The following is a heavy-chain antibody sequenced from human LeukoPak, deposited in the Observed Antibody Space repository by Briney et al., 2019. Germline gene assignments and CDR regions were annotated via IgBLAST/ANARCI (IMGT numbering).Heavy chain of an antibody. V-gene: IGHV4-61*01. D-gene: IGHD3-22*01. J-gene: IGHJ4*02. CDR2: IYYSGST. CDR1: GGSVSSGSYY. Sequence: PSETLSLTCTVSGGSVSSGSYYWSWIRQPPGKGLEWIGYIYYSGSTNYNPSLKSRVTISVDTSKNQFSLKLSSVTAADTAVYYSARNFDYYDSSGYYIWGQGTLVTVSS. CDR3: ARNFDYYDSSGYYI.